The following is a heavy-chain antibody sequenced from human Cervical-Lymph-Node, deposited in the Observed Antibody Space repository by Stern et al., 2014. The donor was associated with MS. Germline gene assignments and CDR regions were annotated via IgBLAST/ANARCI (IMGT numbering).Heavy chain of an antibody. CDR3: ARALSRSWYDGVFDQ. J-gene: IGHJ4*02. CDR2: VYFSGST. D-gene: IGHD6-13*01. Sequence: QLQLQESGPGLVKPSQTLSLTCSVSGDSISSGSYYWSWIRQPAGKGLEWIGRVYFSGSTRYNPSLKSRVTISIDTSKNQFSLTLSSVTAADTAVYYCARALSRSWYDGVFDQWGQGTLVTVSS. V-gene: IGHV4-61*02. CDR1: GDSISSGSYY.